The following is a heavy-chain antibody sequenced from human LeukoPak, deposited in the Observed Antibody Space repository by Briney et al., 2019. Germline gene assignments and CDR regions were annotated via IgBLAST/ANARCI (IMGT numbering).Heavy chain of an antibody. D-gene: IGHD3-22*01. CDR1: GFTFTKYS. Sequence: PGGSLRLSCTASGFTFTKYSVNWVRQAPGKGLEWVSSISSSSSYIYYADSVKGRSTISRDNAKNSLYLQMNSLRAEDTAVYYCARDRSSGYPLYYYYYYGMDVWGQETTVTVSS. CDR3: ARDRSSGYPLYYYYYYGMDV. J-gene: IGHJ6*02. CDR2: ISSSSSYI. V-gene: IGHV3-21*01.